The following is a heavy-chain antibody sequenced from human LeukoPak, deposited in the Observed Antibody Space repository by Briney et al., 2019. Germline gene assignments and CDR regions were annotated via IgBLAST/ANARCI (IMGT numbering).Heavy chain of an antibody. V-gene: IGHV4-59*08. Sequence: PSETLSLTCTVSGGSISSYYWSWIRLPPGKGLEWIGYIYYSGSTNYNPSLKSRVTISVDTSKNQFSLKLSSVTAADTAVYYCARRTGGHSGNYYVVFDFWGQGTMVTVSS. CDR2: IYYSGST. D-gene: IGHD1-26*01. CDR3: ARRTGGHSGNYYVVFDF. CDR1: GGSISSYY. J-gene: IGHJ3*01.